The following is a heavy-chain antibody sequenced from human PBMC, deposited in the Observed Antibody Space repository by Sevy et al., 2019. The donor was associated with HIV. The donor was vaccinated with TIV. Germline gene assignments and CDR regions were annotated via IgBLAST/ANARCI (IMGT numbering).Heavy chain of an antibody. CDR3: ARQRWPFDY. CDR2: INHSGST. Sequence: SESLSLTCAVYGGSFSGYYWSWIRQPPGKGLEWIAEINHSGSTNYNPSLKSRVTISVDTSKNQFSLKLSSVTAADTAVYYCARQRWPFDYWGQGTLVTVSS. D-gene: IGHD2-15*01. CDR1: GGSFSGYY. J-gene: IGHJ4*02. V-gene: IGHV4-34*01.